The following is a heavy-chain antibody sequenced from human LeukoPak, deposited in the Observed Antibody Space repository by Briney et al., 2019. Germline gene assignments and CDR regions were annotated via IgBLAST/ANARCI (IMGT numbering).Heavy chain of an antibody. V-gene: IGHV3-23*01. CDR3: AKVGTPAYYGDYVPNATDI. J-gene: IGHJ3*02. CDR1: GFPFRSYS. D-gene: IGHD4-17*01. CDR2: ISGRGGST. Sequence: GGSLSLPCAVSGFPFRSYSMSGVRQAPAKGREGVAGISGRGGSTYYAASVKGRCTIFRDNSKNTLYLQRTSRRAEDTAVYYCAKVGTPAYYGDYVPNATDIWGEGTTVTASS.